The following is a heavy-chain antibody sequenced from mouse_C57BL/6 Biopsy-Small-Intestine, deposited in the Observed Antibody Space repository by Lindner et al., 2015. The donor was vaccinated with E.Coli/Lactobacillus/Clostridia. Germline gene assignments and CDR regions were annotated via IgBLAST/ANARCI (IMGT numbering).Heavy chain of an antibody. J-gene: IGHJ2*01. Sequence: QLQESGPELVRPGASVKISCKAPGSNFTSHWMQWMRQRPGHGLEWIGEILPGSGSTNYNEKFKDKATFTSDTSSTTVYLQLSRLTTDDSAIYYCARDYGSGFFDCWGQGTTLTVSS. CDR3: ARDYGSGFFDC. V-gene: IGHV1-56*02. D-gene: IGHD1-1*01. CDR1: GSNFTSHW. CDR2: ILPGSGST.